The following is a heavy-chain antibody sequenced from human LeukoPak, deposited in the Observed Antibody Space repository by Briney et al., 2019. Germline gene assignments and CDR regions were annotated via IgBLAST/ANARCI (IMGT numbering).Heavy chain of an antibody. CDR1: GYSFTTYG. CDR3: ARYDILTGYYKEDYFDY. D-gene: IGHD3-9*01. Sequence: ASVKVSCKASGYSFTTYGISRVRQAPGQGLEWMGWINPNSGGTNYAQKFQGRVTMTRDTSISTAYMELSRLRSDDTAVYYCARYDILTGYYKEDYFDYWGQGTLVTVSS. V-gene: IGHV1-2*02. J-gene: IGHJ4*02. CDR2: INPNSGGT.